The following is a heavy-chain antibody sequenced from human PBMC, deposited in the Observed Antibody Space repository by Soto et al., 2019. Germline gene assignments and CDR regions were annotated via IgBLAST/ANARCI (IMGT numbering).Heavy chain of an antibody. D-gene: IGHD3-10*01. J-gene: IGHJ6*02. Sequence: EVQLLESGGGLVQPGGSLRLSCAASGFTFSSYAMSWVRQAPGKGLEWVSAISGSGGSTYYADSVKGRFTISREHSKNTLYLQMNSLRAEDTAVYYCAVTSGSGSYYNGLPSYYYGMDVWGQGTTVTVSS. CDR2: ISGSGGST. V-gene: IGHV3-23*01. CDR1: GFTFSSYA. CDR3: AVTSGSGSYYNGLPSYYYGMDV.